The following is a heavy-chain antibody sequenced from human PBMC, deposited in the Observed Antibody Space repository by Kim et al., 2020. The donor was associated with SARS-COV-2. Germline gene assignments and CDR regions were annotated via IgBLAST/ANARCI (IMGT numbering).Heavy chain of an antibody. D-gene: IGHD6-19*01. J-gene: IGHJ4*02. CDR3: ARVVGGAVAGALDY. Sequence: DSVKGRFTMSRDNSKNTLYLQMNSLRAEDTAVYYCARVVGGAVAGALDYWGQGTLVTVSS. V-gene: IGHV3-30*01.